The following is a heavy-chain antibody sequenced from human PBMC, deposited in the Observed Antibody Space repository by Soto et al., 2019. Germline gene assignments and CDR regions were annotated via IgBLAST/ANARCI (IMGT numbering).Heavy chain of an antibody. V-gene: IGHV4-31*03. CDR2: IHYSGAT. Sequence: SETLSLTCSVSDDSMRSGGYYWTWIRQLPGKGLQWIRFIHYSGATLYSPSLKSRVSISMQMSNNQFSLRLGSVTAADTAIYYCVRDNIVRTMDLFDYWGQGTLVTVSS. CDR3: VRDNIVRTMDLFDY. CDR1: DDSMRSGGYY. J-gene: IGHJ4*02. D-gene: IGHD1-26*01.